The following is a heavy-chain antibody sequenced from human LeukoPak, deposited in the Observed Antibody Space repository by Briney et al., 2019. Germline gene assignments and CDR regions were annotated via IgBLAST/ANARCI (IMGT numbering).Heavy chain of an antibody. J-gene: IGHJ4*02. V-gene: IGHV6-1*01. CDR3: ARDLIYDSSGYYYFDY. Sequence: SQTLSLTCAISGDSVSSNSAAWNWIRQSPSRGLEWLGRTYYRSMWYNDYAVSVKSRITINPDTSKNQFSLQLNSVTPEDTAVYYCARDLIYDSSGYYYFDYWGQGTLVTVSS. CDR2: TYYRSMWYN. CDR1: GDSVSSNSAA. D-gene: IGHD3-22*01.